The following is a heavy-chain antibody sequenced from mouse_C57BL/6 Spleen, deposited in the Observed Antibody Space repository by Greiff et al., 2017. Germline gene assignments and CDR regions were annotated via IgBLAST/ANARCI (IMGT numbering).Heavy chain of an antibody. CDR1: GFTFSSYT. CDR2: ISGGGGNT. D-gene: IGHD1-1*01. J-gene: IGHJ3*01. CDR3: ARRNGSSSLAY. V-gene: IGHV5-9*01. Sequence: EVQGVESGGGLVKPGGSLKLSCAASGFTFSSYTMSWVRQTPEKRLEWVATISGGGGNTYYPDSVKGRFTISRDNAKNPLYLQMSSLRSEDTALYYCARRNGSSSLAYWGQGTLVTVSA.